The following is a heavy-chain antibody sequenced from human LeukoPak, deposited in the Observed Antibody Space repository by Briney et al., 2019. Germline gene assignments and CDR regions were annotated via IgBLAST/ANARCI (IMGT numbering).Heavy chain of an antibody. CDR2: TYYKSKWHN. J-gene: IGHJ3*02. V-gene: IGHV6-1*01. D-gene: IGHD7-27*01. CDR3: ARDADWGYDAYDI. Sequence: SQTLSLTCAISGDGLSVSSDVWNWVRQSPSRGLEWLGRTYYKSKWHNDYAVSVKSRITISPDTSKNQFSLHLNSVTPEDTAVYCCARDADWGYDAYDIWGQGTMVTVSS. CDR1: GDGLSVSSDV.